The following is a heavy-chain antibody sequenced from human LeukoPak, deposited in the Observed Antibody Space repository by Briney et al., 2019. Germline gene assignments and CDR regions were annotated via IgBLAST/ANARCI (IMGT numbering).Heavy chain of an antibody. J-gene: IGHJ2*01. V-gene: IGHV4-34*01. CDR1: GGSFSGYY. CDR2: INHSGST. D-gene: IGHD2-15*01. CDR3: ARARNGVVVAVRYWYFDL. Sequence: SETLSLTCAVYGGSFSGYYWSWIRQPPGKGLEWIGEINHSGSTNYNPSLKSRVTISVDTSKNQFSLKLSSVTAADTAVYYCARARNGVVVAVRYWYFDLWGRGTLVTVSS.